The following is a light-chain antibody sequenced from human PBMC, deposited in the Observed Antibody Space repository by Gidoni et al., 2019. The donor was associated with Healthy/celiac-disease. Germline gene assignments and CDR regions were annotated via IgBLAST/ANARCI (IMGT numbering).Light chain of an antibody. CDR1: QSVSSD. CDR2: DAS. J-gene: IGKJ1*01. Sequence: DIVLTQSPATLSLSPGERATLSCRASQSVSSDLAWYQQKPGQAPRLLIYDASNRATGIPARFSGSGSGTDFTLTISSLEPEDFAVYYCQQSSNWPWTFGQGTKVEIK. CDR3: QQSSNWPWT. V-gene: IGKV3-11*01.